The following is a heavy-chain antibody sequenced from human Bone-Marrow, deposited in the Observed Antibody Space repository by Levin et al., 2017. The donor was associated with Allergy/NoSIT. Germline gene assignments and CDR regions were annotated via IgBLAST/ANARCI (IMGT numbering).Heavy chain of an antibody. D-gene: IGHD3-9*01. J-gene: IGHJ4*02. V-gene: IGHV2-5*02. CDR3: ADTYFRDLLTPYFDS. CDR2: IYWDGDE. CDR1: GFSVNTNGVG. Sequence: SGPTLVKPTQTLTLTCTFSGFSVNTNGVGVGWIRQPPGKALEWLALIYWDGDERYNPTLRDRLTVTKYNSKNQVVLSMTDMDPVDTGTYYCADTYFRDLLTPYFDSWGQGTLVTVSS.